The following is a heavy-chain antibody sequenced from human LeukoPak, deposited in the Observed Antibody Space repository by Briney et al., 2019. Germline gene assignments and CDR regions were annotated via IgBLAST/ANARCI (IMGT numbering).Heavy chain of an antibody. D-gene: IGHD3-3*01. Sequence: GGSLRLSCAASGFTFSSYAMRWVRQAPGKGLEWVSAISGSGGSTYYAAPVKGRFTISRDNSKNTLYLQMTRLRAGAPAVFYCTKEYDNIWSSYPHDGWRQGTLVIVSP. V-gene: IGHV3-23*01. CDR3: TKEYDNIWSSYPHDG. CDR2: ISGSGGST. J-gene: IGHJ4*02. CDR1: GFTFSSYA.